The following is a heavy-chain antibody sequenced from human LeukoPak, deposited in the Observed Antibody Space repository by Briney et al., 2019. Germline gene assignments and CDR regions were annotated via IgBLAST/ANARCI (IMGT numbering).Heavy chain of an antibody. D-gene: IGHD3-10*01. J-gene: IGHJ6*02. CDR1: GFTFSTYE. V-gene: IGHV3-33*08. CDR3: ARGGYGSGSHYYYGMDV. Sequence: GGSLRLSCAASGFTFSTYEMNWVRQAPGKGLEWVAVLWFDGSKSYYADSVRGRFTISRDNSKNTLYLQMNSLRGEDTAVYYCARGGYGSGSHYYYGMDVWGQGTTVTVSS. CDR2: LWFDGSKS.